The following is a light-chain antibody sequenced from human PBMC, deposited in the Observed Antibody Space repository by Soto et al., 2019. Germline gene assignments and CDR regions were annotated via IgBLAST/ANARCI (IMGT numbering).Light chain of an antibody. CDR1: QTVGSY. Sequence: EIVLTQSPATLSLSPGERATLSCRASQTVGSYLAWFRQTPGQAPRLLIYDTSIRATGIPDRFSGGGSGTDFTLTISRLEPEDFAVYYCQQFSSYPLTFGGGTKVDI. J-gene: IGKJ4*01. V-gene: IGKV3-11*01. CDR3: QQFSSYPLT. CDR2: DTS.